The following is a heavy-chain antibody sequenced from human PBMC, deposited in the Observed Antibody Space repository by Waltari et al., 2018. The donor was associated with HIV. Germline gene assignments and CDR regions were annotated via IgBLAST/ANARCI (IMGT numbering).Heavy chain of an antibody. D-gene: IGHD2-8*02. J-gene: IGHJ1*01. V-gene: IGHV3-53*01. CDR1: GFSVRNNY. CDR2: VYSGGGP. CDR3: AMTPPAGTGGYPGYFQH. Sequence: EVRLVESGGGSIQPGGSLRLSCAASGFSVRNNYLSWVRQTPGRGLEWGSVVYSGGGPEYADSVRGRFTISRDTSGNTLYLQMHSLRAEDTAVYYCAMTPPAGTGGYPGYFQHWGQGTLVTVSS.